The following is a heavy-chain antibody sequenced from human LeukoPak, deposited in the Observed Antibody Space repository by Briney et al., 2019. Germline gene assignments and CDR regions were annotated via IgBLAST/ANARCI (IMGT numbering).Heavy chain of an antibody. Sequence: SETLSLTCTVSGGSISSSSYYWGWLRQPPGRGLEWIGYIYYSGSTNYNPSLKSRVTISVDTSKNQFSLKLSAVTAADAAAYYCARVGHFNTGTLDYWGQGTLVTVSS. CDR1: GGSISSSSYY. CDR3: ARVGHFNTGTLDY. D-gene: IGHD1-1*01. CDR2: IYYSGST. V-gene: IGHV4-61*05. J-gene: IGHJ4*02.